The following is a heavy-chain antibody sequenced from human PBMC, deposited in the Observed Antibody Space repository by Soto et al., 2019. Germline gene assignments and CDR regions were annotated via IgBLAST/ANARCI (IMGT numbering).Heavy chain of an antibody. D-gene: IGHD2-15*01. J-gene: IGHJ4*02. CDR3: AARGGSYGYFDY. V-gene: IGHV3-7*05. Sequence: GGSLRLSCEGSGFSVRTDWMSWLRQAPGKGLEWVANVQPDESQRHYVDSVKGRFTISRDNAKNSLYLQMDSLRDEDTAVYYCAARGGSYGYFDYRGQGTLVTVSS. CDR1: GFSVRTDW. CDR2: VQPDESQR.